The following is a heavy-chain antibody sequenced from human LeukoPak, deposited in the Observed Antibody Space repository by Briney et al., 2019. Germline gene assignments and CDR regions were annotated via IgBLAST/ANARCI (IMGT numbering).Heavy chain of an antibody. Sequence: PGGSLRLSCAASGFTFSDYGIHWVRQAPGQGLEWVALIWYDGSKKYYADSVKGRFTISRDNTKNTLYPQLNSLRADDTAVYYCARAHSSSSTFDLWGQGTLVTVSS. V-gene: IGHV3-33*01. CDR1: GFTFSDYG. D-gene: IGHD6-6*01. CDR2: IWYDGSKK. CDR3: ARAHSSSSTFDL. J-gene: IGHJ4*02.